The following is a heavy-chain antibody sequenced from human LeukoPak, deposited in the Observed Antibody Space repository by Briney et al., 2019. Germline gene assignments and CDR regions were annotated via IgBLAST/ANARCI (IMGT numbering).Heavy chain of an antibody. CDR1: GYTFINYG. D-gene: IGHD3-3*02. CDR2: ISANNGNT. J-gene: IGHJ5*02. V-gene: IGHV1-18*03. Sequence: ASVKVSCKASGYTFINYGIMWVRQVPGQGLEWVGWISANNGNTKYTDKFQGRVTMTTDTSTSTGYMELRGLRSEDMGIYYCAKDRGVYNHFWSGSDSWGQGTLVIVSS. CDR3: AKDRGVYNHFWSGSDS.